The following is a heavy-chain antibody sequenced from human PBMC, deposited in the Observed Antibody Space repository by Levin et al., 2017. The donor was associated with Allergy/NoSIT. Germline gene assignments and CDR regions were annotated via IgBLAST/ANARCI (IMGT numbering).Heavy chain of an antibody. CDR2: ISDDGSNK. D-gene: IGHD3-10*01. CDR3: ARDCGSGSYIYYYMDG. J-gene: IGHJ6*03. CDR1: GFTFSSYA. V-gene: IGHV3-30-3*01. Sequence: GGSLRLSCAASGFTFSSYAMHWVRQAPGKGLEGVAVISDDGSNKYYADSVKGRFTISRDNSKNTLYLQMNSLRAEDTAVYYCARDCGSGSYIYYYMDGWGKGTTVTVSS.